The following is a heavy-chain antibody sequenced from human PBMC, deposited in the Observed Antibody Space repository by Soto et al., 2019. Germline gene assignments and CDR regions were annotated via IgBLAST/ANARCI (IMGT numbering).Heavy chain of an antibody. V-gene: IGHV1-69*06. D-gene: IGHD2-8*01. J-gene: IGHJ4*02. CDR3: ATLGCNAIVKIDY. CDR1: GGTFSSYA. CDR2: IITIFGTA. Sequence: QVQLVQSGAEVNKPGSSVKVSCKASGGTFSSYAISWLRQAPGQGLEWMGGIITIFGTANYAKKFQGRVTITADKSTSTANRELSSMRSEDTAVYYCATLGCNAIVKIDYWGQGTLITVTS.